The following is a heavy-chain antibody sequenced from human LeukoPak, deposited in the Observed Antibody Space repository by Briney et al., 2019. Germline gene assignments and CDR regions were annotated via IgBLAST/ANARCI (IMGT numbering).Heavy chain of an antibody. CDR1: GYTFTSYG. J-gene: IGHJ4*02. CDR3: AIQYQLLSPFDY. Sequence: ASAKVSCKASGYTFTSYGISWVRQAPGQGLEWMGWTSAYNGNTNYAQKLQGRVTMTTDTSTSTAYMELRSLRSDDTAVYYCAIQYQLLSPFDYWGQGTLVTVSS. V-gene: IGHV1-18*01. CDR2: TSAYNGNT. D-gene: IGHD2-2*01.